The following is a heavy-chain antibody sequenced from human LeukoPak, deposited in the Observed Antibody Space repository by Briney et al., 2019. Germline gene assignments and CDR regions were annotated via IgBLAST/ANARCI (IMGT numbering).Heavy chain of an antibody. CDR2: MNPNSGNT. D-gene: IGHD6-13*01. CDR1: GYTFTSYD. Sequence: ASVKVSCKASGYTFTSYDINWVRQATGQGLEWMGWMNPNSGNTGYAQKLQGRVTMTTDTSTSTAYMELRSLRSDDTAVYYCAREGYSSFYFDYWGQGTLVTVSS. V-gene: IGHV1-8*01. CDR3: AREGYSSFYFDY. J-gene: IGHJ4*02.